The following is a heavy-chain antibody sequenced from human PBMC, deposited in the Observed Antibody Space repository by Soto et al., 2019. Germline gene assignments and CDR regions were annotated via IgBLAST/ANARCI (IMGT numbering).Heavy chain of an antibody. D-gene: IGHD2-2*01. V-gene: IGHV3-21*01. CDR3: ARGGVVPAAPGAY. Sequence: GGSLRLSCAASGFTFSSYSMNWVRQAPGKGLEWVSSISSSSSYIYYADSVKGRFTISRDNAKNTLYLQMNSLRAEDTAVYYCARGGVVPAAPGAYWGQGTLVPVSP. CDR1: GFTFSSYS. J-gene: IGHJ4*02. CDR2: ISSSSSYI.